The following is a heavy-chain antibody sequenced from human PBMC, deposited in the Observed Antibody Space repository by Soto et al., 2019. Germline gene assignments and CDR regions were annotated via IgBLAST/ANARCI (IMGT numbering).Heavy chain of an antibody. CDR3: ARAVRYCSGGSCYSLDYYYNDMDV. J-gene: IGHJ6*03. D-gene: IGHD2-15*01. V-gene: IGHV1-8*01. Sequence: VASVKVSCKASGYTFTSYDINWVRQATGQGLEWMGWMNPNSGNTGYAQKFQGRVTMTRNTSISTAYMELSSLRSEDTAVYYCARAVRYCSGGSCYSLDYYYNDMDVWGKGTTVTVSS. CDR2: MNPNSGNT. CDR1: GYTFTSYD.